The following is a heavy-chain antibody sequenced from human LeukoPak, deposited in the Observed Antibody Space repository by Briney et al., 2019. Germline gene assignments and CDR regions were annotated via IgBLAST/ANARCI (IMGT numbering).Heavy chain of an antibody. CDR2: ISSTGSYI. CDR1: GFNLNSYM. Sequence: GGSLRLSCAASGFNLNSYMLNWVRQAPGKGLEWVSSISSTGSYIYYADSVKGRFTISRDNPGNVVYLQMDSLRAEDTAVYYCTRVAQSGPTGWFEPWGQGTLVTVSS. J-gene: IGHJ5*02. V-gene: IGHV3-21*01. D-gene: IGHD1-1*01. CDR3: TRVAQSGPTGWFEP.